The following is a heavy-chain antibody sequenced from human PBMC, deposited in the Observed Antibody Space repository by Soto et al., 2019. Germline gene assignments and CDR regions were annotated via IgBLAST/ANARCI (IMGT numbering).Heavy chain of an antibody. CDR2: TYYRSKWYN. V-gene: IGHV6-1*01. CDR1: GDSVSSNSAG. D-gene: IGHD1-1*01. Sequence: SQTLSLTCDISGDSVSSNSAGWNWISQTPSRGLEWLGRTYYRSKWYNIYAASVKSRVSVNPDTAKNQFSLQLNSVTPEDTAVYYCARGSWDDVSGHYYMDVWGKGTTVTVSS. J-gene: IGHJ6*03. CDR3: ARGSWDDVSGHYYMDV.